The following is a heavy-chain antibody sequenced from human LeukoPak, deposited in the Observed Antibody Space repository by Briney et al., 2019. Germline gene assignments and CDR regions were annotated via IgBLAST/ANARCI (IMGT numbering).Heavy chain of an antibody. CDR1: GFMFSSCT. CDR2: ISASGAST. CDR3: AKDLSGGGYDYFDY. Sequence: PGGSLRLSCVASGFMFSSCTMSWVRQAPGKGLEWVSAISASGASTYYADSVKGRFTISRDNSKNTLYVQMNSLRAEDTAVYYCAKDLSGGGYDYFDYWGQGTLVTVSS. J-gene: IGHJ4*02. V-gene: IGHV3-23*01. D-gene: IGHD5-12*01.